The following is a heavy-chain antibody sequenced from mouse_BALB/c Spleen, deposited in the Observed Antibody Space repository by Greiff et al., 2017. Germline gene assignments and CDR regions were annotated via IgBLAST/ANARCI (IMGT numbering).Heavy chain of an antibody. V-gene: IGHV1-69*02. Sequence: QVQLQQPGAELVKPGASVKLSCKASGYTFTSYWMHWVKQRPGQGLEWIGEIDPSDSYTNYNQKFKGKATLTVDKSSSTAYMQLSSLTSEDSAVYYCARRKGAMDYWGQGTSVTVSS. CDR2: IDPSDSYT. J-gene: IGHJ4*01. CDR1: GYTFTSYW. CDR3: ARRKGAMDY.